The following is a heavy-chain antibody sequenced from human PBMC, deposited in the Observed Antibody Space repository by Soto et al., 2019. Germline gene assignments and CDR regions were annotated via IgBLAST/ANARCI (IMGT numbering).Heavy chain of an antibody. CDR2: ITSSGSYI. CDR3: ARDESAGSSTSN. J-gene: IGHJ4*02. Sequence: DVQLVESGGGLVKPGGSLRLSCVASGPTFSTYGMNWIRQTPGKGLEWVSSITSSGSYIHYADSVQGRFTVSRDNAKNSMYLPMNSLRVEDTAVYFCARDESAGSSTSNWGQGTLATVSS. V-gene: IGHV3-21*01. CDR1: GPTFSTYG. D-gene: IGHD2-2*01.